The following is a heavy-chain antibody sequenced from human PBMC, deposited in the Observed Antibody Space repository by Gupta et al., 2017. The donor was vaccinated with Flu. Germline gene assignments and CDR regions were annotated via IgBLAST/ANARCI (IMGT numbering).Heavy chain of an antibody. V-gene: IGHV1-18*01. CDR1: GYTFSRSV. Sequence: QVQLVQSGGAVKKPWASVKVSCNTSGYTFSRSVISWVRQAPGQGLEWMGWISGYNGHTNYNQKFQGRVTMTTDTPTSAAYMELRSRRSDDTAVYYCARMKGANYYFDYWGQGTLVTVSS. J-gene: IGHJ4*02. CDR3: ARMKGANYYFDY. CDR2: ISGYNGHT. D-gene: IGHD3-10*01.